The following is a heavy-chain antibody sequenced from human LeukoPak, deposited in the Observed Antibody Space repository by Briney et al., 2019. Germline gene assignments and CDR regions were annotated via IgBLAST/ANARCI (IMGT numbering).Heavy chain of an antibody. D-gene: IGHD3-3*01. Sequence: ASVKVSCKASGDTFSNYVISWFRQAPGQGLEWMGGIIPIFGTTHFAQKFQGRVTFTADDSTTTAYMELSSLRSEDTAVYYCARGQTLRFLEWLLCDYYYYMDVWGKGTTVTVSS. CDR3: ARGQTLRFLEWLLCDYYYYMDV. CDR2: IIPIFGTT. V-gene: IGHV1-69*13. J-gene: IGHJ6*03. CDR1: GDTFSNYV.